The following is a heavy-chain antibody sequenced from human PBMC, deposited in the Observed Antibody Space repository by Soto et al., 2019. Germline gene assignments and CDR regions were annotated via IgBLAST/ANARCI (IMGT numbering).Heavy chain of an antibody. Sequence: GGSLRLSCTASGFTFGDYAMSWVRRAPGKGLEWVGFIRSKPYGGTPEYAASVKGRFTISRDDSKSIAYLQMNSLKTEDTAVYYCTRVMTDSRGSYDGMDVWRQGTTVTVSS. D-gene: IGHD2-21*02. V-gene: IGHV3-49*04. J-gene: IGHJ6*02. CDR2: IRSKPYGGTP. CDR3: TRVMTDSRGSYDGMDV. CDR1: GFTFGDYA.